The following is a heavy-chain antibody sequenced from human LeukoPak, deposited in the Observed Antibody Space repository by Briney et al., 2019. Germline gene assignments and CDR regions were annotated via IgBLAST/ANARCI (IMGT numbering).Heavy chain of an antibody. CDR3: AKSGGALYSSGWYWHAFDI. CDR2: ISGSGGST. CDR1: GFTFSSYA. J-gene: IGHJ3*02. D-gene: IGHD6-13*01. Sequence: AGGSLRLSCAASGFTFSSYAMSWVRQAPGKGLEWVSAISGSGGSTYYADSVKGRFTISRDNSKNTLYPQMNSLRAEDTAVYYCAKSGGALYSSGWYWHAFDIWGQGTVVTVSS. V-gene: IGHV3-23*01.